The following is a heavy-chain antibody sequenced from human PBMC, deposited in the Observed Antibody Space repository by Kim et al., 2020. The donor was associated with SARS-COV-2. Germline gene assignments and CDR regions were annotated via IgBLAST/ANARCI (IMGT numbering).Heavy chain of an antibody. J-gene: IGHJ3*01. CDR2: DGSKN. Sequence: DGSKNNYADSAKGRFTISRDNSKKTLYLQLSSLRVEDTAIYYCARESFDLWGQGTMVSVSS. V-gene: IGHV3-30*15. CDR3: ARESFDL.